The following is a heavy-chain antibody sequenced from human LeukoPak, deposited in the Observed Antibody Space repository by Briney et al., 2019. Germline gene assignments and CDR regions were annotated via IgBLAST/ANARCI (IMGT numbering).Heavy chain of an antibody. D-gene: IGHD3-10*01. Sequence: GGSLRLSCAASGFTFSGYIMNWVRRAPGKGLEWVSSITSRSSYIYYADSVKGRFTISRDNAKNTLYLQMNSLRAEDTALYYCARAPGGTMVLDYWGQGTLVTVSS. V-gene: IGHV3-21*06. CDR2: ITSRSSYI. J-gene: IGHJ4*02. CDR1: GFTFSGYI. CDR3: ARAPGGTMVLDY.